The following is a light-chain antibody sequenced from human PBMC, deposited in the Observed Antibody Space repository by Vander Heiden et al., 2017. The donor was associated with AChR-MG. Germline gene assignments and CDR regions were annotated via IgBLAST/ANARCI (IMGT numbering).Light chain of an antibody. J-gene: IGKJ1*01. CDR2: AAS. V-gene: IGKV1-39*01. CDR1: QSISSY. CDR3: QQRYSTPRT. Sequence: DIQMTQSPSSLSASVGDRVTITCRASQSISSYLNWYQQKPGKAPKLLIYAASSLQSRVPSRFSGSGSGTDFTLTISSLQPEHFATYYCQQRYSTPRTFDQGTKVEIK.